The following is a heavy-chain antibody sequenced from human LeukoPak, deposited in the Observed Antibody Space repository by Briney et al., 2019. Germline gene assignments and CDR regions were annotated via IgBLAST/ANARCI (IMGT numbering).Heavy chain of an antibody. D-gene: IGHD3-10*01. V-gene: IGHV3-21*01. CDR2: ISSSSSYI. CDR1: GFTFSSYT. J-gene: IGHJ6*03. Sequence: GGSLRLSCAASGFTFSSYTMNWVRQAPGKGLEWVSSISSSSSYIYYVDSVKGRFTISRDNAKKSLYLQMNSLRAEDTALYYCARDGDTVLTRGYYYYLDVWGKGTTVTVSS. CDR3: ARDGDTVLTRGYYYYLDV.